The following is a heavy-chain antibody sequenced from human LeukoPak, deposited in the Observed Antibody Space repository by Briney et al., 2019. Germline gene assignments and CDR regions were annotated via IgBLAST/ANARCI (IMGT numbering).Heavy chain of an antibody. J-gene: IGHJ6*04. CDR1: GFTFSSYW. V-gene: IGHV3-74*01. Sequence: PGGSLRLSCAASGFTFSSYWMHWVRQAPGKGRVWVSRINSDGSSTSYADSVKGRFTISRDNAKNTLYLQMNSLRAEDTAVYYCARLSGYYYYYGMDVWGKGTTVTVSS. CDR3: ARLSGYYYYYGMDV. CDR2: INSDGSST. D-gene: IGHD5-12*01.